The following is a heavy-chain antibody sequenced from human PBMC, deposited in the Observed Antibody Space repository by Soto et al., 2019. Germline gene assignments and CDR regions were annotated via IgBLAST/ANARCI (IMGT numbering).Heavy chain of an antibody. J-gene: IGHJ3*02. D-gene: IGHD2-8*01. CDR2: VGGSDDDK. Sequence: EVQLLESGGGVVQPGGSLRLSCAASGFTFSDYAMSWVRQTPGKGLQWVSGVGGSDDDKHYADSVRGRFIVSRDNSKNTLYLQLNSLRADDTAIYYCAKDATSFNGVSYLYDMWGQGTEVTVSS. V-gene: IGHV3-23*01. CDR1: GFTFSDYA. CDR3: AKDATSFNGVSYLYDM.